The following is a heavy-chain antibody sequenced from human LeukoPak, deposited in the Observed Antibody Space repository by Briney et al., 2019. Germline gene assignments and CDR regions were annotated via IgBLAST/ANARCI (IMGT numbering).Heavy chain of an antibody. D-gene: IGHD3-16*01. CDR3: ASSSLGVPFDP. CDR2: IYTSGST. J-gene: IGHJ5*02. CDR1: GGSISSGSYY. Sequence: SETLSLTCTVSGGSISSGSYYWSWIRQPAGKGLEWIGRIYTSGSTNYNPSLKSRVTISVDTSKNQFSLKLSSVTAADTAVYYCASSSLGVPFDPWGQGTLVTVSS. V-gene: IGHV4-61*02.